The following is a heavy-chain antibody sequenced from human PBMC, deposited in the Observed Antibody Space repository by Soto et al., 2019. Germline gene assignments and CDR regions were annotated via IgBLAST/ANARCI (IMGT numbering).Heavy chain of an antibody. V-gene: IGHV3-21*01. J-gene: IGHJ3*02. CDR1: GFTFSSYS. CDR2: ISSSSSYI. D-gene: IGHD2-21*02. Sequence: GGSLRLSCAASGFTFSSYSMNWVRQAPGKGLEWVSSISSSSSYIYYADSVKGRFTISRDNAKNSLYLQMNSLRAEDTAVYYCARDLMPSAISAFERWGHGTMVTVSS. CDR3: ARDLMPSAISAFER.